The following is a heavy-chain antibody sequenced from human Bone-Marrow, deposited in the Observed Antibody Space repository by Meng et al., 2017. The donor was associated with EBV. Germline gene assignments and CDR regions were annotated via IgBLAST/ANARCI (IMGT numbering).Heavy chain of an antibody. CDR1: GFTFSSYS. CDR3: AREYSSSWESSVDY. J-gene: IGHJ4*02. CDR2: ISSSSSYI. Sequence: EVQMGESGGGLVKPGGSLRLVGAASGFTFSSYSMNLVRQAAGKGLEWVSSISSSSSYIYYADSVKGRFTISRDNAMNSLYLQMNSLRAEDTAVYYCAREYSSSWESSVDYWGQGTLVTVSS. D-gene: IGHD6-13*01. V-gene: IGHV3-21*01.